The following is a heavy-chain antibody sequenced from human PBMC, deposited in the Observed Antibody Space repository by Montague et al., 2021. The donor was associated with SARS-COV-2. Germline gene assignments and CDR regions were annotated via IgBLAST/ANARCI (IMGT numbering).Heavy chain of an antibody. Sequence: TLSLTCSVSSGSINSGGFYWSWIRQPPGKGLEWIGYIYYSGSTYYNPSLKSRLTISVDTSKSQFSLNLSSVTAADTAVYYCARSVRGYCDDDSCLARYSCGLDVWGPGTTGPVAS. V-gene: IGHV4-31*03. J-gene: IGHJ6*02. D-gene: IGHD2-15*01. CDR3: ARSVRGYCDDDSCLARYSCGLDV. CDR2: IYYSGST. CDR1: SGSINSGGFY.